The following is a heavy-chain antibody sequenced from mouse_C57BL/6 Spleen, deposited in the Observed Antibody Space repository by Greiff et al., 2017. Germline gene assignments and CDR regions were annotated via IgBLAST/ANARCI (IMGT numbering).Heavy chain of an antibody. CDR2: ILPSIGRT. D-gene: IGHD2-5*01. V-gene: IGHV15-2*01. J-gene: IGHJ4*01. Sequence: PGPGFEWIGGILPSIGRTIYGEKFEDKATLDADTLSNTAYLELNSLTSEDSAIYYCARFSNLYAMDYWGQGTSVTVSS. CDR3: ARFSNLYAMDY.